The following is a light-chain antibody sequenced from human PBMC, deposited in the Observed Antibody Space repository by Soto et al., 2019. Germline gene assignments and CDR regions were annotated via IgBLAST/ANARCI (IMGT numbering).Light chain of an antibody. CDR1: QAFSSW. CDR3: QKGNSLQMT. J-gene: IGKJ5*01. Sequence: DIQMTQSPSSVSASVGDRVTITCRASQAFSSWLAWYQQKPGKAPRLLIFGASSLQSGVPSRFSGGESGADFTLTLSSLQPEDSATFNCQKGNSLQMTFGQGTRLEIK. V-gene: IGKV1-12*01. CDR2: GAS.